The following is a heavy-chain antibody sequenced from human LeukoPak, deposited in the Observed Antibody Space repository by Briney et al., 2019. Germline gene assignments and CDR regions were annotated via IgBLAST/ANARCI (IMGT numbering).Heavy chain of an antibody. J-gene: IGHJ6*04. Sequence: GGSLRLSCAASGFSFSSYWLHWARQAPGKGLMWVSNINPDGTSRDYADSVKGRFTISRDNAKNTLYLQMNSLRVEDTAVYYCVRTEAREPVWGEGTTVTISS. D-gene: IGHD1-14*01. CDR2: INPDGTSR. CDR1: GFSFSSYW. V-gene: IGHV3-74*01. CDR3: VRTEAREPV.